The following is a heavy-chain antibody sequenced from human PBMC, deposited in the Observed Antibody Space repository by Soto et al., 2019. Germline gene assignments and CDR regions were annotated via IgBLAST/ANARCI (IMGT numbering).Heavy chain of an antibody. J-gene: IGHJ6*02. V-gene: IGHV3-48*02. CDR3: ARGGSSSDNGMDV. CDR2: ISSRSYTI. D-gene: IGHD6-6*01. Sequence: EVQLVESGGGLVQPGGSLRLSCAASGFSFSTYSMNWVRQAPGKGLEWVSYISSRSYTIYYVDSVKGRFTISRENAKNSLYLQMNRLRDEDTAVYYCARGGSSSDNGMDVWGQGTTVTVSS. CDR1: GFSFSTYS.